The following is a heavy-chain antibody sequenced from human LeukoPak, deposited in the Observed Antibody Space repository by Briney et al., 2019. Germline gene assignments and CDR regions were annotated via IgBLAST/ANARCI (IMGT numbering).Heavy chain of an antibody. CDR1: GGSISSYY. V-gene: IGHV4-59*01. CDR3: ARAIGVKTTMDV. J-gene: IGHJ6*03. Sequence: SETLSLTCTVSGGSISSYYWSWIRQPPGKGLEWIGYIYYSGSTNYNPSLKSRVTISVDTSKNQFSLKLSSVTAADTAVYYCARAIGVKTTMDVWGKGTTVTVSS. D-gene: IGHD1-1*01. CDR2: IYYSGST.